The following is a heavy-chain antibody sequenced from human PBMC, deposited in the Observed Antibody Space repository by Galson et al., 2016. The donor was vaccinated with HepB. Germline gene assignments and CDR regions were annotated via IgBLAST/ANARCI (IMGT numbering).Heavy chain of an antibody. CDR2: INDNDGSFT. CDR3: ARDLAGAYDL. V-gene: IGHV3-74*01. Sequence: SLRLSCAASGFILSSYWMRWVRQVPGKGLQWVSRINDNDGSFTDYADSVRGRFTISRDTAKNTLYLQMNSLRGEDTAVYYCARDLAGAYDLWGQGTLVIVSS. CDR1: GFILSSYW. J-gene: IGHJ5*02.